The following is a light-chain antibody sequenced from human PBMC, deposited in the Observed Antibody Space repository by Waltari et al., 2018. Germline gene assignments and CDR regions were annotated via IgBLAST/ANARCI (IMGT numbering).Light chain of an antibody. CDR1: SGHSSYA. J-gene: IGLJ3*02. CDR2: LNSDGSH. CDR3: QTWGTGIQGV. V-gene: IGLV4-69*01. Sequence: QLVLTQSPSASASLGASVKLTCTLSSGHSSYAIAWHQQQPEKGPRYLMKLNSDGSHSTGDGIPDRFAGSSAGAERYLTSSSLQSEDEADYYCQTWGTGIQGVFGGGTKLTVL.